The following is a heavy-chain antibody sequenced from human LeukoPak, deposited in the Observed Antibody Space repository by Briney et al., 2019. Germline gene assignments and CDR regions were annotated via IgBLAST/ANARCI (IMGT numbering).Heavy chain of an antibody. D-gene: IGHD6-6*01. J-gene: IGHJ4*02. CDR3: ARAYSSPFAPFDY. CDR1: GGSISSGSYY. V-gene: IGHV4-61*02. Sequence: SQTLSLTCTVSGGSISSGSYYWSWIRQPAGKGLEWIGRIYTSGSTNYNPSLKSRVTISVDTSKNQFSLKLSSVTAADTAVYYCARAYSSPFAPFDYWGQGTLVTVSS. CDR2: IYTSGST.